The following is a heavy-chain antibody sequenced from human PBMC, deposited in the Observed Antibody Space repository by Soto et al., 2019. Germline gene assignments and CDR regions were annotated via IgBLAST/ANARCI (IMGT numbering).Heavy chain of an antibody. CDR3: AGRRGYCSSTSCHRGYYYYYYGMDV. J-gene: IGHJ6*02. Sequence: PSETLSLTCAVYGGSFSGYYWSWIRQPPGKGLEWIGEINHSGSTNYNPSLKSRVTISVDTSKNQFSLKLSSVTAADTAVYYCAGRRGYCSSTSCHRGYYYYYYGMDVWGQGTTVTVSS. D-gene: IGHD2-2*01. CDR1: GGSFSGYY. CDR2: INHSGST. V-gene: IGHV4-34*01.